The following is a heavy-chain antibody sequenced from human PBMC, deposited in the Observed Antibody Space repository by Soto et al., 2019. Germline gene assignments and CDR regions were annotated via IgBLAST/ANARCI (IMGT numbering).Heavy chain of an antibody. D-gene: IGHD3-3*01. Sequence: PGGSLRLSCAASGFTFDDYAMHWVRQAPGKGLEWVSGISWNSGSIGYADSVKGRFTISRDNAKNSLYLQMNSLRAEDTALYYCAKDSYDSWSGPPMDVWRKGPTVTVSS. V-gene: IGHV3-9*01. CDR3: AKDSYDSWSGPPMDV. J-gene: IGHJ6*03. CDR1: GFTFDDYA. CDR2: ISWNSGSI.